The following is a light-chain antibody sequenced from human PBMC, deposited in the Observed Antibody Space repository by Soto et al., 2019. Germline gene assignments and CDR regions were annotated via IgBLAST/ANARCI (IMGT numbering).Light chain of an antibody. CDR3: QQYNDWPPFT. V-gene: IGKV3-15*01. J-gene: IGKJ3*01. CDR2: GAS. CDR1: QSVGSN. Sequence: EIVMTQSPVTLSVSPGERATLSCRASQSVGSNLAWYQQKPGQAPRLLIYGASTRATGIPARFSGSGSGTEFTLTISSLQSEDFAVYYCQQYNDWPPFTFGPGAKVDIK.